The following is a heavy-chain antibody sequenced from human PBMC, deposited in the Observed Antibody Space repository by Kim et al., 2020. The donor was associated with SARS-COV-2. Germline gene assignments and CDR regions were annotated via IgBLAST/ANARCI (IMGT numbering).Heavy chain of an antibody. CDR1: GGSFSGYY. CDR3: ARVYKSSGGYYGSGSIWDDY. V-gene: IGHV4-34*01. CDR2: INHSGTT. D-gene: IGHD3-10*01. J-gene: IGHJ4*02. Sequence: SETLSLTCAVYGGSFSGYYWSWTRQPPGKGLEWIGEINHSGTTNYNPSLKSRVTISVDTSKNQFSLNLSSVTAADTAVYYCARVYKSSGGYYGSGSIWDDYWGQGTLVTVSS.